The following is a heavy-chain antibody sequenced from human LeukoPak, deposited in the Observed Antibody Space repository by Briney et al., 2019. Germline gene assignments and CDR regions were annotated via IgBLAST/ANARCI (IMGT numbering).Heavy chain of an antibody. CDR1: GGSINSYY. V-gene: IGHV4-4*07. CDR2: LYTSGST. CDR3: ATARVIYYYYGLDV. D-gene: IGHD3-22*01. Sequence: LETLSLTCTVSGGSINSYYWNWIRQPAGKGLEWIGRLYTSGSTNYNPSLKSRVTMSVDMSKKQFSLKLSSVTAADTAVYYCATARVIYYYYGLDVWGQGTTVTVSS. J-gene: IGHJ6*02.